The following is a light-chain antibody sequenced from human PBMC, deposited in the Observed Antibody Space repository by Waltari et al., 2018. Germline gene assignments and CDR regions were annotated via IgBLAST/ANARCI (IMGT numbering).Light chain of an antibody. Sequence: DIQLTQSPSFLSASVGDRVTITCRARQGLTSYFAWYQQKPGNAPKLLIYGASTLQSGVPSRFSGSGSGTEFTLTISSLQPEDSATYYCQQLNSYPITFGQGTRVESK. J-gene: IGKJ5*01. CDR3: QQLNSYPIT. V-gene: IGKV1-9*01. CDR1: QGLTSY. CDR2: GAS.